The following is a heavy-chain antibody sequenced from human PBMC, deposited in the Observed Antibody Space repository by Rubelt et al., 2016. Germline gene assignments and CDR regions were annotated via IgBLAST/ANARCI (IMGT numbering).Heavy chain of an antibody. V-gene: IGHV4-34*01. J-gene: IGHJ5*02. D-gene: IGHD3-3*01. CDR3: ASADYDFWSGSDRNWFDP. CDR2: INHSGST. Sequence: QVQLQQWGAGLLKPSETLSLTCAVYGGSFSGYYWSWIRQPPGKGLEWIGEINHSGSTNYNPSLKSRVTISVDTSKNQFSLKLSCVTAADTAVYYCASADYDFWSGSDRNWFDPWGQGTLVTVSS. CDR1: GGSFSGYY.